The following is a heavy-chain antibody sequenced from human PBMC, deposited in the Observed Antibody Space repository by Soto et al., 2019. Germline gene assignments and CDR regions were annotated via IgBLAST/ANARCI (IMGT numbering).Heavy chain of an antibody. V-gene: IGHV3-23*01. CDR1: GFTFSTYV. CDR3: VKRGANWGAFDV. D-gene: IGHD1-26*01. CDR2: ITGNSDEI. J-gene: IGHJ3*01. Sequence: EMQLLESGGGLVQPGGSLRLSCAASGFTFSTYVMSWNRQAPGKGLEWVSSITGNSDEIFYAYSVRGRFTISRDNSNSRVYMQMNSLRAEDTALYYCVKRGANWGAFDVWGQGTVVTVSS.